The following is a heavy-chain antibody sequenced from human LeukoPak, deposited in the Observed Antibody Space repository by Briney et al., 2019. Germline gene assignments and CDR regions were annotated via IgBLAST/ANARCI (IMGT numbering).Heavy chain of an antibody. J-gene: IGHJ6*03. CDR2: MNPNSGNT. D-gene: IGHD2-2*01. Sequence: ASVKVSCKASGYTFTSYDINWVRQATGQGLEWMGWMNPNSGNTGYAQKFQGRVTITRNTSISTAYMELSSLRSEDTAVYYCARGVKGGGRVYQLLASYYYMDVWGKGTTVTVSS. CDR1: GYTFTSYD. CDR3: ARGVKGGGRVYQLLASYYYMDV. V-gene: IGHV1-8*03.